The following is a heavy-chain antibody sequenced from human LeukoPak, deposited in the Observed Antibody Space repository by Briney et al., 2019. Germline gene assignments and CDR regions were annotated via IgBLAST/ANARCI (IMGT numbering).Heavy chain of an antibody. J-gene: IGHJ3*02. CDR3: AKFGWGSHGFDI. CDR2: ISSSSSYI. Sequence: GGSLRLSCAASGFTFSSYSMNWVRQAPGKGLEWVSSISSSSSYIYYADSVRGRFTISRDNAKNSLYLQMNSLRAEDTAVYYCAKFGWGSHGFDIWGQGTMVTVSS. V-gene: IGHV3-21*01. D-gene: IGHD3-10*01. CDR1: GFTFSSYS.